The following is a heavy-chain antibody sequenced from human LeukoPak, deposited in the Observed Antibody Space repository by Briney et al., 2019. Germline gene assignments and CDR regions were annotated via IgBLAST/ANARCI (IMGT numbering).Heavy chain of an antibody. CDR3: AKAVSMITFGGPYLYFDY. CDR2: ISGSGGST. D-gene: IGHD3-16*01. J-gene: IGHJ4*02. CDR1: GFTFSSYA. Sequence: PGGSLRFSCAASGFTFSSYAMSWVRQAPGKGREWVSAISGSGGSTYYGDSVEGRFTISRHISKNTVYLQMNSLRAEDTAVYYCAKAVSMITFGGPYLYFDYWGQGTLVTVSS. V-gene: IGHV3-23*02.